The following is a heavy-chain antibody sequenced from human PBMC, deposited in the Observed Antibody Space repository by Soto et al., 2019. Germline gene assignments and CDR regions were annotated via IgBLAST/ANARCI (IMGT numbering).Heavy chain of an antibody. CDR2: IFPRLGTT. Sequence: QVQLVQSGAELKTPGSSVSVSCKASGGAFNNYPISWVRQAPGQGLEWMGGIFPRLGTTTYAREVQGRVTMTADESTTNVSITLTSLRSEDTAIYYCAIDACCCGGDCYSLVYWGQGTLVTVSS. CDR3: AIDACCCGGDCYSLVY. V-gene: IGHV1-69*01. D-gene: IGHD2-21*02. CDR1: GGAFNNYP. J-gene: IGHJ4*02.